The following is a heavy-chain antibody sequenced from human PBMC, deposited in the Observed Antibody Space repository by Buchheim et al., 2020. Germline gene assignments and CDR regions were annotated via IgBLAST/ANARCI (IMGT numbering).Heavy chain of an antibody. CDR2: ISYDGSNK. V-gene: IGHV3-30*18. CDR1: GFTFSSYG. J-gene: IGHJ4*02. Sequence: QVQLVESGGGVVQPGRSLRLSCAASGFTFSSYGMHWVRQASGKGLEWVAVISYDGSNKYYADSVKGRFTISRDNSKNTLYLQMNSLRAEDTAVYYCAKDAYYYDSSGYYPDYWGQGTL. D-gene: IGHD3-22*01. CDR3: AKDAYYYDSSGYYPDY.